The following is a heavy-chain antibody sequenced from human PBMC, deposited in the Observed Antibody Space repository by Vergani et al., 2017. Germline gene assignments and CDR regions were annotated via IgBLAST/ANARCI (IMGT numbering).Heavy chain of an antibody. CDR3: ARQGIAAAGPVYYFDY. J-gene: IGHJ4*02. D-gene: IGHD6-13*01. Sequence: QVQLQESGPGLVKPSQTLSLTCTVSGGSISSGSYYWSWIRQPAGKGLEWIGRIYYSGSTYYNPSLKSRVTISVDTSKNQFSLKLSSVTAADTAVYYCARQGIAAAGPVYYFDYWGQGTLVTVSS. CDR1: GGSISSGSYY. V-gene: IGHV4-61*02. CDR2: IYYSGST.